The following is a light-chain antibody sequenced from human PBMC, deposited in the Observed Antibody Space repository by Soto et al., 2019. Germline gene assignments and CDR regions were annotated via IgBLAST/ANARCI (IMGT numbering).Light chain of an antibody. CDR1: QSISSW. J-gene: IGKJ4*01. CDR2: TAS. V-gene: IGKV1-5*03. CDR3: QHYDFNSGLT. Sequence: DIQMTQSPSTLSASVGDRVTITCRASQSISSWLAWYQQRPGKAPNLLIHTASTLKSGVPSRFIGSGSGTEFTLTISSLQPDDFAAYYRQHYDFNSGLTFGGGTKVEI.